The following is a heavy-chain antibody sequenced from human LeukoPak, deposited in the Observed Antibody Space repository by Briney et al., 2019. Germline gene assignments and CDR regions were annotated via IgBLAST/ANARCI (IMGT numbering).Heavy chain of an antibody. Sequence: SETLSLTCAVSGGSISSSNWWSWVRQPPGKGLEWIGEIYHSGSTNYNPSLKSRVTISVDKSKNQFSLKLSSVTAADTAVYYCARDWTTVTTSGPFDPWGQGTLVTVSS. CDR1: GGSISSSNW. J-gene: IGHJ5*02. V-gene: IGHV4-4*02. CDR2: IYHSGST. CDR3: ARDWTTVTTSGPFDP. D-gene: IGHD4-17*01.